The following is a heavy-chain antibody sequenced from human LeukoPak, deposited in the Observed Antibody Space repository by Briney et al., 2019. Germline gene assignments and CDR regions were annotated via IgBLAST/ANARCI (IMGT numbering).Heavy chain of an antibody. CDR3: ARSFVRGAPRFDY. V-gene: IGHV4-59*01. Sequence: KPSETLSLTCTVSGVSISSYYWSWIRQPPGKGLEWIGYIYYSGSTNYNPSLKSRVTISVDTSKNQFSLKLSSVTAADTAVYYCARSFVRGAPRFDYWGQGTLVTVSS. CDR1: GVSISSYY. D-gene: IGHD3-10*02. CDR2: IYYSGST. J-gene: IGHJ4*02.